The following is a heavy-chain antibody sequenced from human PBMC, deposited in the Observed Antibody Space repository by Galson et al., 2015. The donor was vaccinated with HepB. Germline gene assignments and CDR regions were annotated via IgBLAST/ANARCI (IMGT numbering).Heavy chain of an antibody. CDR3: SFQLDY. J-gene: IGHJ4*02. CDR1: GFTFSSSW. V-gene: IGHV3-7*01. Sequence: SLRLSCAASGFTFSSSWMDWVRQAPGKALQWVANINGDGSEKNYVDSVKGRFTISRDNAKNSLYLQMNSLRVEDTAVYYCSFQLDYWGQGALVTVSS. CDR2: INGDGSEK.